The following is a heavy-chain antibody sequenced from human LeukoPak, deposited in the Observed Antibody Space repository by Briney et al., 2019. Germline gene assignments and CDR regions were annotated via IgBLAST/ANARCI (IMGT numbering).Heavy chain of an antibody. CDR3: ARVVGFGDYPFDY. CDR1: GYTFSGHY. J-gene: IGHJ4*02. CDR2: IYPNSGGT. V-gene: IGHV1-2*02. Sequence: GASVKVSCKASGYTFSGHYMHWVRQAPGQGLEWMGWIYPNSGGTNYAQKFQGRVTMTRDTSISTAYMELRRLKSYDTAMYYCARVVGFGDYPFDYWGQGTLVTVSS. D-gene: IGHD4-17*01.